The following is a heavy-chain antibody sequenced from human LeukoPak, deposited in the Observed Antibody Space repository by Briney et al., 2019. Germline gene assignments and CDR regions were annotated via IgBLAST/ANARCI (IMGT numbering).Heavy chain of an antibody. V-gene: IGHV4-31*03. CDR2: IHYSGTI. Sequence: SQTLSLTCTVSGGSVSSGVYYWTWIRQHPGKGLEWIGHIHYSGTIYYNPSLESRVTISTDTSKSQLSLRLSSVTAADTAVYYCARGSDAYKIRLGGQGTLVTVSS. CDR1: GGSVSSGVYY. J-gene: IGHJ4*02. CDR3: ARGSDAYKIRL. D-gene: IGHD5-24*01.